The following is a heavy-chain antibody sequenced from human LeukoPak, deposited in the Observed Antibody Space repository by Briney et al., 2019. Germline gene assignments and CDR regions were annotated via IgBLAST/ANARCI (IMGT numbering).Heavy chain of an antibody. V-gene: IGHV4-39*01. J-gene: IGHJ4*02. Sequence: PSETLSLTCTVSGGSLSSSSYYWGWIRQPPGKGLEWIGSIYYSGSTYYNPSLKSRVTISVDTSKNQFSLKLSSVTAADTAVYYCARRDSLFSAPFDYWGQGTLVTVSS. CDR3: ARRDSLFSAPFDY. CDR2: IYYSGST. CDR1: GGSLSSSSYY. D-gene: IGHD2/OR15-2a*01.